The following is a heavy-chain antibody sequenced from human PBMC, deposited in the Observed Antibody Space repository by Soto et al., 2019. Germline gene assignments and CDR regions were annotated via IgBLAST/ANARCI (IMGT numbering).Heavy chain of an antibody. V-gene: IGHV3-30*18. D-gene: IGHD6-13*01. J-gene: IGHJ6*02. CDR2: ISYDGRNK. Sequence: QVQLVESGGGVVQPGRSLRLSCAASGFNFSSYGMHWVRQAQGKGLEWVAVISYDGRNKYYADSVKGRFTISRDNSKNTLYLQMNSLRAEDTAVYYCAKGQRDSISWDPGNSYYYGMDVWGQGTTVTVSS. CDR3: AKGQRDSISWDPGNSYYYGMDV. CDR1: GFNFSSYG.